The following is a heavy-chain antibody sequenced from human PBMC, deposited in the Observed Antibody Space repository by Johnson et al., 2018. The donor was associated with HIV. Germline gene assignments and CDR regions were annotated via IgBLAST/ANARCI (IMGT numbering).Heavy chain of an antibody. V-gene: IGHV3-66*01. CDR1: GFTVSSNY. D-gene: IGHD3-22*01. J-gene: IGHJ3*02. CDR2: IYSGGST. Sequence: EVQLVESGGGVVQPGTSLRLSCAASGFTVSSNYMSWVRQAPGKGLEWVSVIYSGGSTYYADSVKGRFTISRDNSKNTLYLQMNSLRAEDTAVYYCATYYYDSSGYLETGAFDIWGQGTMVTVSS. CDR3: ATYYYDSSGYLETGAFDI.